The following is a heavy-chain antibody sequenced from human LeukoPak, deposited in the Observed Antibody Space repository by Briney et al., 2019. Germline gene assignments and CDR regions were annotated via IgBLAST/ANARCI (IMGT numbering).Heavy chain of an antibody. CDR3: ATDLGGREYYDSSGYGGFDY. CDR1: GYTLTELS. CDR2: FDPEDGET. Sequence: ASVKVSCKVSGYTLTELSMHWVRQAPGKGLEWMGGFDPEDGETIYAQKYQGRVTMTEDTSTDTAYMELCSLRSEDTAVYYCATDLGGREYYDSSGYGGFDYWGQGTLVTVSS. V-gene: IGHV1-24*01. J-gene: IGHJ4*02. D-gene: IGHD3-22*01.